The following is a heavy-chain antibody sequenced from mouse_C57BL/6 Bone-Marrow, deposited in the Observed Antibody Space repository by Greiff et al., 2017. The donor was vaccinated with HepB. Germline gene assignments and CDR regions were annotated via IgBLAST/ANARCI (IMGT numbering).Heavy chain of an antibody. Sequence: QVQLQRPGAELVKPGASVKLSCKASGYTFTSYWMQWVKQRPGQGLEWIGEIDPSDSYTNYNQKFKGKATLTVDTSSSTAYMQLSSLTSEDSAVYYCARYSYRYFDVWGTGTTVTVSS. J-gene: IGHJ1*03. D-gene: IGHD6-5*01. CDR1: GYTFTSYW. V-gene: IGHV1-50*01. CDR3: ARYSYRYFDV. CDR2: IDPSDSYT.